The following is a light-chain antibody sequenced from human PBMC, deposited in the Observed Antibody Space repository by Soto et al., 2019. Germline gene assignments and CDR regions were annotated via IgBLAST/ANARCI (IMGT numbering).Light chain of an antibody. Sequence: QSVLTQPRSVSGSPGQSVTISCTGTSSDVGGYNFVSWYQQYPGKAPRVMIYEVSNRPSGVSNRFSGSKSGNTASLTISGLQAEDEADYYCSSYTSSRGVFGTGTKVTVL. V-gene: IGLV2-14*01. CDR3: SSYTSSRGV. CDR1: SSDVGGYNF. J-gene: IGLJ1*01. CDR2: EVS.